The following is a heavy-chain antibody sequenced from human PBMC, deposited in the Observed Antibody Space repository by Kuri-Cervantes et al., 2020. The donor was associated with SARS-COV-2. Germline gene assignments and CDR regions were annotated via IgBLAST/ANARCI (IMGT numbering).Heavy chain of an antibody. CDR2: IYYTGRT. Sequence: SETLSLTCTVSGGSISGYYWNWIRQPPGKGLEWIGNIYYTGRTKYNPSLKSRVTIPEDTSKNQFSLTLRSVTAADTAVYYCARTPGDSSKVDYWGQGTLVTVSS. D-gene: IGHD2-21*02. CDR3: ARTPGDSSKVDY. V-gene: IGHV4-59*01. J-gene: IGHJ4*02. CDR1: GGSISGYY.